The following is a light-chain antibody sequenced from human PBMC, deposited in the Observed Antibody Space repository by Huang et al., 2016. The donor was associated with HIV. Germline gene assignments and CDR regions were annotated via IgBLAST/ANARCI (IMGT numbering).Light chain of an antibody. V-gene: IGKV3-20*01. CDR3: QQYGSALKWT. Sequence: FVLTQSPGTLSLSPGERVTLSCRASQSINSRFLAWYQQKPGQAPRLLIYGASTRATGIPDRFSGSGSGTDFTLTINRLEPEDFAVYYCQQYGSALKWTFGQGTKVEIK. J-gene: IGKJ1*01. CDR2: GAS. CDR1: QSINSRF.